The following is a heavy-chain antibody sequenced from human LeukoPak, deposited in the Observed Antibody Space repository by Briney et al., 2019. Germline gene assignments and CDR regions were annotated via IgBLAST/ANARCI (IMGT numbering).Heavy chain of an antibody. CDR2: ISGSGDST. D-gene: IGHD3-3*01. J-gene: IGHJ4*02. CDR1: GFTFSSYA. V-gene: IGHV3-23*01. CDR3: AKAPAEFLWSGSYYFDY. Sequence: GGSLRLSCAASGFTFSSYAMSWVRQAPGKGLEWVSGISGSGDSTNYADSVKGRFTISRDNSKNTLYLQMNSLRAEDTAVYYCAKAPAEFLWSGSYYFDYWGQGTLVTVSS.